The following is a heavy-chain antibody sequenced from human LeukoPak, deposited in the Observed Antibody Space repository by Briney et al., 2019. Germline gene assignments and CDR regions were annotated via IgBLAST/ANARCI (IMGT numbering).Heavy chain of an antibody. CDR2: IYYSGST. CDR1: GSSISSYY. V-gene: IGHV4-59*01. J-gene: IGHJ4*02. D-gene: IGHD1-26*01. Sequence: SETLSLTCTVSGSSISSYYWTWIRQPPGKGREWIGYIYYSGSTNYNPSLKSRVTISVDTSKNQFSLKLTSVTAADTAVYYCARGVNSGYFDYCGQGTLVTVSS. CDR3: ARGVNSGYFDY.